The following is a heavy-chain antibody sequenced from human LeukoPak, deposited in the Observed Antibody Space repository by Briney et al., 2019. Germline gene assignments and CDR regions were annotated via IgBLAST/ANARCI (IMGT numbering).Heavy chain of an antibody. V-gene: IGHV1-69*04. CDR3: ATTNDGGGYQWGDFFDY. CDR2: IISNLGTT. Sequence: SVKVPCKASGGTSNSHAISWVRQAPGQGLEWMGRIISNLGTTNRAQKFQDRVTLTADKSTNTAYMELTSLTSDDTAIYYCATTNDGGGYQWGDFFDYWGQGTLVTVSS. J-gene: IGHJ4*02. D-gene: IGHD3-22*01. CDR1: GGTSNSHA.